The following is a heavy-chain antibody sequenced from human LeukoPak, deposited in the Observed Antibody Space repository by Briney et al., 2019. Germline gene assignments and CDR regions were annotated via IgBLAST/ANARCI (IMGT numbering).Heavy chain of an antibody. J-gene: IGHJ5*02. CDR1: GFTFDDYA. V-gene: IGHV3-9*01. CDR2: ISWNSGSI. Sequence: GGSLRLSCAASGFTFDDYAMHWVRQAPGKGLEWVAGISWNSGSIGYADSVKGRFTISRDNAKNSLYLQMNSLRAEDKAVYYCAKDLGIPGYSSGWLRFDPWGQGTLVTVSS. CDR3: AKDLGIPGYSSGWLRFDP. D-gene: IGHD6-19*01.